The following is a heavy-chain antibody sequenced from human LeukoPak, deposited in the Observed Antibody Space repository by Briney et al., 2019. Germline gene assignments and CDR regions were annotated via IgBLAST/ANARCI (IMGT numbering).Heavy chain of an antibody. D-gene: IGHD3-10*01. Sequence: GGSLRLSCTASQFTFSYYWMSWVRQAPGKGLEWVANIKQDGREKYYLDSVKGRFTISRDNAKNSLYLQMNNLRAEDTAVYYCARLRGFDYWGQGTLVTVSS. V-gene: IGHV3-7*01. J-gene: IGHJ4*02. CDR1: QFTFSYYW. CDR3: ARLRGFDY. CDR2: IKQDGREK.